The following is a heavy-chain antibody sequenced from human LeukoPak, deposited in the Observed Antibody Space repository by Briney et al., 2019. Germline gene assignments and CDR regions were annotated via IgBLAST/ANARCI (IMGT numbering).Heavy chain of an antibody. CDR1: GFTFTSHA. Sequence: PGVSLRLSCAASGFTFTSHAMSWVRQAPGQGLEWVSGISASAGSTDYADSVKGRFTISRANSKNTLYLQMNSLRAEDAAVYYCAKGSNYGSWWFDPWGQGTLVNVSS. CDR3: AKGSNYGSWWFDP. D-gene: IGHD4-11*01. V-gene: IGHV3-23*01. CDR2: ISASAGST. J-gene: IGHJ5*02.